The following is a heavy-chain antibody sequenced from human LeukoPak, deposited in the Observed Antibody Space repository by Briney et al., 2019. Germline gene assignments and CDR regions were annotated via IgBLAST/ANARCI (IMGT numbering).Heavy chain of an antibody. J-gene: IGHJ4*02. CDR3: ARVSPDGYFNY. CDR2: IIPILGIA. Sequence: ASVKVSCKASGGTFSSYTISWVRQAPGQGREWMGRIIPILGIANYAQKFQGRVTITADKSTSTAYMELSSLRSEDTAVYYCARVSPDGYFNYWGQGALVTVSS. V-gene: IGHV1-69*02. D-gene: IGHD2/OR15-2a*01. CDR1: GGTFSSYT.